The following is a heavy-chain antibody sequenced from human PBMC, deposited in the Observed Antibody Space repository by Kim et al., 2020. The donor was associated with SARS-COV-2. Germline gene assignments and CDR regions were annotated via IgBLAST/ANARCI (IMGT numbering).Heavy chain of an antibody. CDR1: GFTFNTYG. Sequence: GGSLRLSCADSGFTFNTYGMHWVRQAPGKGLEWVAVISYDGSNKYYADSVKGRFTISRDNSKTTLYLQMNSLRIEDTAVYYCAKSFSGSYFGYDYWGQGTLVTVSS. D-gene: IGHD1-26*01. V-gene: IGHV3-30*18. CDR3: AKSFSGSYFGYDY. J-gene: IGHJ4*02. CDR2: ISYDGSNK.